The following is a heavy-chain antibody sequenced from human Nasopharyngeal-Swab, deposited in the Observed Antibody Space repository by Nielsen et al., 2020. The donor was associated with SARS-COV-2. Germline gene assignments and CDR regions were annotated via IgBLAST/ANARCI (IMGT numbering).Heavy chain of an antibody. D-gene: IGHD5-18*01. CDR2: IYSGGST. J-gene: IGHJ6*02. V-gene: IGHV3-53*01. CDR3: AKGAYSYGNYYYYCGMDV. Sequence: VRQAPGKGLEWVSVIYSGGSTYYADSVKGRFTISRDNSKNTLYLQMNSLRAEDTAVYYCAKGAYSYGNYYYYCGMDVWGQGTTVTVSS.